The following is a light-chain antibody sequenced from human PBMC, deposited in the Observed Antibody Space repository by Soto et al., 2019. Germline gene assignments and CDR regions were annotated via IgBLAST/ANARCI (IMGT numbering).Light chain of an antibody. CDR2: DVS. Sequence: QSVLTQPASVSGSPGQSITISCTGTISDVGGYNTVSWYQQHPGKVPKLMIHDVSDRPSWVSDRFSGSKSGNTASLTISGLQAKDEADYYCSSYTTSISYVFGSGTKVTVL. J-gene: IGLJ1*01. V-gene: IGLV2-14*01. CDR3: SSYTTSISYV. CDR1: ISDVGGYNT.